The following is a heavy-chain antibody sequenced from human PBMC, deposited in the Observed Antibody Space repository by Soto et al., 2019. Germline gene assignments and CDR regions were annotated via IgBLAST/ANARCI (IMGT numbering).Heavy chain of an antibody. CDR1: CSNYPNND. CDR2: MNPGSGDT. CDR3: ARMATFGSLNWFEP. Sequence: ARKAYCSNYPNNDFHWVRQATGQGLEWMGWMNPGSGDTGYAQKFQGRVTMTRDISIATAYMELSSLRSDDTAIYYCARMATFGSLNWFEPWGQGTLVTV. D-gene: IGHD3-16*01. V-gene: IGHV1-8*01. J-gene: IGHJ5*02.